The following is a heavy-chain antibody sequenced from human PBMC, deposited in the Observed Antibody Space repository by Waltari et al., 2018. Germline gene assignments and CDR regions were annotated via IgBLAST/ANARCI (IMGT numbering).Heavy chain of an antibody. J-gene: IGHJ4*02. D-gene: IGHD4-17*01. CDR3: ARKLRPPFSSFHS. CDR2: IYSSGNT. Sequence: QLQLQESCPGLVKPSETLSLTCTVSGGSSISSTNFWVWIRPPPGKGREGIGRIYSSGNTYYNPSRKSRVTVSLDASQDRFYLKLGSVTAADTAGYYCARKLRPPFSSFHSWGLGTLVTVSS. CDR1: GGSSISSTNF. V-gene: IGHV4-39*01.